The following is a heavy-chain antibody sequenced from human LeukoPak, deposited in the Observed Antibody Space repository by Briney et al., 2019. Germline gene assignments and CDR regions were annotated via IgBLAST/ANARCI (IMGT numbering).Heavy chain of an antibody. CDR2: ISSSSSYI. CDR1: GFAFSSYR. D-gene: IGHD7-27*01. J-gene: IGHJ3*02. V-gene: IGHV3-21*01. Sequence: GGSLRLSCAASGFAFSSYRMNWVRQAPGKGLEWVSSISSSSSYIYYADSVKGRFTISRDNAKNSLYLQMNSLRAEDTAVYYCAKTLGIGAFDIWGQGTMVTVSS. CDR3: AKTLGIGAFDI.